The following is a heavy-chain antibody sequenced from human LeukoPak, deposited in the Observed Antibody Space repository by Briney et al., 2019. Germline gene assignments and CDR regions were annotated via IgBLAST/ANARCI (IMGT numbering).Heavy chain of an antibody. V-gene: IGHV4-61*02. J-gene: IGHJ4*02. CDR2: IYSSGST. Sequence: SETLSLTCTVSSGSINSGSYYWNWIRQPAGKGLEWIGRIYSSGSTNYNPSLKSRVTISVDTSKNQFSLKLSSVTAADTAVYYCAGYEAVAGVFDYWGQGTLVTVSS. CDR3: AGYEAVAGVFDY. D-gene: IGHD6-19*01. CDR1: SGSINSGSYY.